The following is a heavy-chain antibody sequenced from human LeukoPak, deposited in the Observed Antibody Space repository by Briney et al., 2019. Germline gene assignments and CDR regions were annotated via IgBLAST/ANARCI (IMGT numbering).Heavy chain of an antibody. V-gene: IGHV3-21*01. D-gene: IGHD5-12*01. CDR3: ARGYSGYDGPGY. CDR2: ISSSSSYI. CDR1: GLTFNNYA. J-gene: IGHJ4*02. Sequence: GGSLRLSCAASGLTFNNYALSWVRQAPGKGLEWVSSISSSSSYIYYADSVKGRFTISRDNAKNSLYLQMNSLRAEDTAVYYCARGYSGYDGPGYWGQGTLVTVSS.